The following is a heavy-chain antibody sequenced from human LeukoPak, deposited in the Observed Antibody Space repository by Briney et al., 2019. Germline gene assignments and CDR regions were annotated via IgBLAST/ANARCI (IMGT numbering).Heavy chain of an antibody. CDR3: ARDLIGATTAQLVDY. Sequence: SQTLSLTCTVSGGSISNSDYYWSWIRQHPGKGLEWIGYIYYSGSTYYNPSLKSRVTISVDTSKNQFSLKLSSVTAADTAVYYCARDLIGATTAQLVDYWGQGTLVTVSS. J-gene: IGHJ4*02. CDR1: GGSISNSDYY. D-gene: IGHD1-26*01. CDR2: IYYSGST. V-gene: IGHV4-31*03.